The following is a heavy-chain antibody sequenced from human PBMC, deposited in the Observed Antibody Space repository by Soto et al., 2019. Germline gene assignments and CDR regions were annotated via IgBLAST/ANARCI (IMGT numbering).Heavy chain of an antibody. J-gene: IGHJ4*02. V-gene: IGHV4-30-2*01. CDR1: GGPISSGGYS. Sequence: QLQLQESGSGLVKPSQTLSLTCAVSGGPISSGGYSWSWIRQPPGKGMEGIGYIYHSGRTYSTPSLKSRVTISVDRSKNQFSLKLSSVTAADTAVYYCARVGHSYELDYWGQGTLVTVSS. CDR2: IYHSGRT. CDR3: ARVGHSYELDY. D-gene: IGHD2-8*01.